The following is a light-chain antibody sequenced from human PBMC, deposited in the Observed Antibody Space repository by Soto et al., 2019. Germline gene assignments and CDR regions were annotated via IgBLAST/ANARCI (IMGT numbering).Light chain of an antibody. CDR1: QSISGY. V-gene: IGKV1-5*01. Sequence: DIQMTQSPSTLSASVGDRVTITCRASQSISGYLAWYQQKPGKAPKLLIYDASSLESGVPSRFSGSGSGTEFTLTISSLQPDDFATYYCQQYNSYSPWTFGQGTKV. CDR2: DAS. J-gene: IGKJ1*01. CDR3: QQYNSYSPWT.